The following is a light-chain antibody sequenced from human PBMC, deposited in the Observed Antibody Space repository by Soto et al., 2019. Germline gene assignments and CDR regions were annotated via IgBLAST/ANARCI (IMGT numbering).Light chain of an antibody. J-gene: IGKJ1*01. V-gene: IGKV3-20*01. CDR1: QSINSN. CDR3: QQYGSSGT. Sequence: EIVLTQSPATLSLSPGEGATLSCRASQSINSNLAWYQQKPGQAPRLLIYGASNRATGIPARFSGSGSGTDFTLTISRLEPEDFAVYYCQQYGSSGTFGQGTKVDIK. CDR2: GAS.